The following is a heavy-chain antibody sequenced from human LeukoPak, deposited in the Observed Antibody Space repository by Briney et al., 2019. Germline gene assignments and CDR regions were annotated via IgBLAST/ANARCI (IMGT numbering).Heavy chain of an antibody. V-gene: IGHV4-59*01. J-gene: IGHJ4*02. CDR1: GGSISSYY. CDR3: ARDSRWDCSSFDY. CDR2: IYYSGST. D-gene: IGHD6-6*01. Sequence: SETLSLTCTVSGGSISSYYWSWIRQPPGKGLEWIGYIYYSGSTNYSPSLKSRVTISVDTSKNQFSLNLSSVTAADTAVYYCARDSRWDCSSFDYWGQGTLVTVSS.